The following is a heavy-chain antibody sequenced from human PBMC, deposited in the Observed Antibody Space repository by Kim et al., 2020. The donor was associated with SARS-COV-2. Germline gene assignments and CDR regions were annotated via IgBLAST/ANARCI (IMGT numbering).Heavy chain of an antibody. CDR2: ISSSSSYI. D-gene: IGHD2-15*01. CDR3: ARERINHVGLDV. Sequence: GGSLRLSCAASGFTFSSYSMNWVRQAPGKGLEWVSSISSSSSYIYYADSVKGRFTISRDNAKNSLYLQMNSLRAEDTAVYYCARERINHVGLDVWGQGTTVTVSS. J-gene: IGHJ6*02. CDR1: GFTFSSYS. V-gene: IGHV3-21*01.